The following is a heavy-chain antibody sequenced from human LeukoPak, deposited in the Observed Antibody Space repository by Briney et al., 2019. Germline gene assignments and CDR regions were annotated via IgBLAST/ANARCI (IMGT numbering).Heavy chain of an antibody. CDR1: GFTLSNYA. V-gene: IGHV3-23*01. CDR2: ISYSSGSI. CDR3: AVLAAYFDY. Sequence: GGSLRLSCAASGFTLSNYAMSWVRQAPGKGPEWVAGISYSSGSIYYSDSVKGRFTISRDNSKNTLYLQMNSLRAEDTAVYYCAVLAAYFDYWGQGTLVTVSS. J-gene: IGHJ4*02.